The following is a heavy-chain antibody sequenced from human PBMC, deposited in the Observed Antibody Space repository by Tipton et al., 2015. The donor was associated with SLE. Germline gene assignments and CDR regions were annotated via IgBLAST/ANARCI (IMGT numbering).Heavy chain of an antibody. J-gene: IGHJ6*03. CDR2: IHHSGTT. CDR3: ARTSTYYDFWSSSYYYYYYMDV. Sequence: TLSLTCTVSGVSTSSGGFFWNWIRHHPGKGLEWIGSIHHSGTTHYNPSLKSRVTLAVDTSKNQFSLKLSVVTAADTAVDYCARTSTYYDFWSSSYYYYYYMDVWGKGTTVTVSS. V-gene: IGHV4-31*03. D-gene: IGHD3-3*01. CDR1: GVSTSSGGFF.